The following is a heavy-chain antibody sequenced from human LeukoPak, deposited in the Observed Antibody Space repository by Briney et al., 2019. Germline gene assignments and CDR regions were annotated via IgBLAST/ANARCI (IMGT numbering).Heavy chain of an antibody. D-gene: IGHD5-18*01. CDR1: GYTFTGYY. Sequence: ASVKVSCKASGYTFTGYYMHWVRQAPGQGLEWMGWINPNSGGTNYAQKFQGRVTMTRDTSISTAYMELSGLRSDDTAVYYCARDFTDTAMVIVHYYYGMDVWGQGTTVTVSS. CDR3: ARDFTDTAMVIVHYYYGMDV. V-gene: IGHV1-2*02. CDR2: INPNSGGT. J-gene: IGHJ6*02.